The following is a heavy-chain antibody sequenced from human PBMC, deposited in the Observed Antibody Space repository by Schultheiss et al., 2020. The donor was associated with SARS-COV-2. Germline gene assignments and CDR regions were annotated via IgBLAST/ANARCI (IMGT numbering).Heavy chain of an antibody. CDR2: IGTAGDT. CDR3: ARAKPLQGMDV. Sequence: GGSLRLSCAASGFTFSSYDMHWVRQATGKGLEWVSAIGTAGDTYYPGSVKGRFTISRENAKNSLYLQMYSLRAGDTAVYYCARAKPLQGMDVWGQGTTVTVSS. J-gene: IGHJ6*02. D-gene: IGHD2-15*01. V-gene: IGHV3-13*01. CDR1: GFTFSSYD.